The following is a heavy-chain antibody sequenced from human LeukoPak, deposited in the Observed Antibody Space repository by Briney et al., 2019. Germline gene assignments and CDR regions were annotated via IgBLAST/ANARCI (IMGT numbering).Heavy chain of an antibody. D-gene: IGHD6-6*01. V-gene: IGHV3-7*01. J-gene: IGHJ3*02. CDR3: ARDRVAARPWRAFDI. CDR1: GFTFSRHW. Sequence: GGSLRLSCAASGFTFSRHWMTWVRQAPGKGLEWVANIKHDGSEKNYVDSVKGRFTISRDNSKNTLYLQMNSLRAEDTAVYYCARDRVAARPWRAFDIWGQGTMVTVSS. CDR2: IKHDGSEK.